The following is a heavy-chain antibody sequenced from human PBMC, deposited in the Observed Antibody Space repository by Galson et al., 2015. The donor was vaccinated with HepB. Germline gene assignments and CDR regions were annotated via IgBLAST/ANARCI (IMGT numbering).Heavy chain of an antibody. V-gene: IGHV3-23*01. Sequence: RLSCAASGFSFSGYGMSWVRQIPGKGLEWVAGISYSGTSKYHADSVRGQFTISGDNSKNTPFLQMASLRAEDTAMYYCAKEGGAIGKYPLDPWGQEASSPAPQ. CDR2: ISYSGTSK. D-gene: IGHD1-14*01. J-gene: IGHJ5*02. CDR1: GFSFSGYG. CDR3: AKEGGAIGKYPLDP.